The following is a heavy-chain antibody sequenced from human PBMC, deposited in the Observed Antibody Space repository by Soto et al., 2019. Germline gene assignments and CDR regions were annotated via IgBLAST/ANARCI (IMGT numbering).Heavy chain of an antibody. D-gene: IGHD3-22*01. Sequence: GGSLRLSCAASGFTFSNYAMHWVRQAPGKGLEWVAVISYDGSNKYHADSVKGRFTISRDNSKNTLFLQMNSLRTEDTAVYYCARGYYDSSGYYYYYYGMDVWGQGTTVTVSS. J-gene: IGHJ6*02. V-gene: IGHV3-30-3*01. CDR3: ARGYYDSSGYYYYYYGMDV. CDR2: ISYDGSNK. CDR1: GFTFSNYA.